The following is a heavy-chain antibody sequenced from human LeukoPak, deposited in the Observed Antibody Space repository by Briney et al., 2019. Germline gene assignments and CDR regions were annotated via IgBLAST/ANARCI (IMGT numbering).Heavy chain of an antibody. Sequence: GGSLRLSCAAPGFTFSSYGMHWVRQAPGKGLEWVAFIQYDRSDKDYADSVKGRFTISRDNSKSTLYLQMNSLRAEDTAVYYCAKDTAFDYWGQGTLVTVSS. D-gene: IGHD5-18*01. J-gene: IGHJ4*02. CDR2: IQYDRSDK. CDR3: AKDTAFDY. V-gene: IGHV3-30*02. CDR1: GFTFSSYG.